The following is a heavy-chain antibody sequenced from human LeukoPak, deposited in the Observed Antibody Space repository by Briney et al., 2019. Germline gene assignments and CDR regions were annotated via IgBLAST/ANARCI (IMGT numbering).Heavy chain of an antibody. Sequence: SETLSLTCTVSGYSISSGYCWGWIRQPPGKGLEWIGSIYHSGSTYYNPSLKSRVTISVDTSKNQFSLKLSSVTAADTAVYYCASGYYYDSSGSDAFDIWGQGTMVTVSS. V-gene: IGHV4-38-2*02. CDR2: IYHSGST. J-gene: IGHJ3*02. CDR1: GYSISSGYC. D-gene: IGHD3-22*01. CDR3: ASGYYYDSSGSDAFDI.